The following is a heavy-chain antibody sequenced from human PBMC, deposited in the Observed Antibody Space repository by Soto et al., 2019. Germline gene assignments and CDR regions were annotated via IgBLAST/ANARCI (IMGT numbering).Heavy chain of an antibody. CDR3: ALYHMESLRFDY. CDR2: NSLYNGNT. D-gene: IGHD3-16*01. J-gene: IGHJ4*02. CDR1: DFSFTSHG. Sequence: ASVKVSCKAYDFSFTSHGISWVRQAPGQGLEWMGWNSLYNGNTNYAQQFQGRVTMTTDTSTSTAYMELRSLRSDDTAMYFCALYHMESLRFDYWGQGTLVPFSS. V-gene: IGHV1-18*04.